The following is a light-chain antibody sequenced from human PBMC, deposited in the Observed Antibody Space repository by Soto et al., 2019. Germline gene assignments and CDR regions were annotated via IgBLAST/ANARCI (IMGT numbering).Light chain of an antibody. J-gene: IGKJ1*01. CDR2: GAS. CDR1: QIVDNNF. Sequence: LTQSPGTLSLAPGEGATLSCRTSQIVDNNFVAWYQQKPGQAPRLLIYGASTRATGIPDRFSGSGFATDSTLTITRLEPEDFAGYYSKQDGSSSWTFGRGTKV. V-gene: IGKV3-20*01. CDR3: KQDGSSSWT.